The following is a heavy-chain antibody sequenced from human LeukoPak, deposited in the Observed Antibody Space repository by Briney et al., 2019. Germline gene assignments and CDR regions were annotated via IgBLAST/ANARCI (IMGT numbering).Heavy chain of an antibody. CDR1: GFTFSSYW. J-gene: IGHJ4*02. Sequence: PGGSLRLSCAASGFTFSSYWMSWVRQAPGKGLEWVANIKQDGSEKYYVDSVKGRFTISRDNAKDSLYLQMNSLRAEDTAVYYCSRVETVLLFLDRIIPGGYFVQWGGGTLVTVPS. V-gene: IGHV3-7*01. CDR2: IKQDGSEK. CDR3: SRVETVLLFLDRIIPGGYFVQ. D-gene: IGHD3-3*01.